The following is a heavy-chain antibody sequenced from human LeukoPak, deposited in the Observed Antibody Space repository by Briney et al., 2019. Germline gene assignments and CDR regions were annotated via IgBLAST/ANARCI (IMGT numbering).Heavy chain of an antibody. V-gene: IGHV1-69*13. J-gene: IGHJ3*02. CDR1: GGTFSSYA. CDR2: IIPIFGTA. Sequence: SVKVSCKASGGTFSSYAISWVRQAPGQGLEWMGGIIPIFGTANYAQKFQGRVTITADESTSTAYMELSSLRSEDTAVYYCARLLQSTYDSSGYPPFDAFDIWGQGTMVTVSS. CDR3: ARLLQSTYDSSGYPPFDAFDI. D-gene: IGHD3-22*01.